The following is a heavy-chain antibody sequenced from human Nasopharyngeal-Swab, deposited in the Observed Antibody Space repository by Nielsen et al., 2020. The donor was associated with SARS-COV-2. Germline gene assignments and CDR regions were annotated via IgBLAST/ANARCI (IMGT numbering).Heavy chain of an antibody. CDR1: GGSISSYY. CDR2: NYYSGST. D-gene: IGHD4-17*01. CDR3: ARGLTGDYGTNWFDP. V-gene: IGHV4-59*13. Sequence: SETLSLTCTVSGGSISSYYWSWIRQPPGKGLEWIGYNYYSGSTNYNPSLKSRVTISIDPSKNQFSLKLSSVTAADTAGYYCARGLTGDYGTNWFDPWGQGTLVTVSS. J-gene: IGHJ5*02.